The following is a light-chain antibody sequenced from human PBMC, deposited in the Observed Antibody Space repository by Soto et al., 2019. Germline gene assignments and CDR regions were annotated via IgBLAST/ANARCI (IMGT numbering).Light chain of an antibody. CDR3: QQYNTYPYT. Sequence: IQMTQSPSTLSASVGDRVTFTCRASQSISRYLAWYQQKPGKAPELLIYGASNLESGVPSRFSGSDSGTEFTLAISSLQPDDFATYYCQQYNTYPYTFGQGTKLEIK. J-gene: IGKJ2*01. CDR2: GAS. V-gene: IGKV1-5*01. CDR1: QSISRY.